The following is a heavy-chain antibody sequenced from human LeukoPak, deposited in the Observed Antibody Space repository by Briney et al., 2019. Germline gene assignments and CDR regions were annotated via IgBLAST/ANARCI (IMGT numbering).Heavy chain of an antibody. CDR2: IYNSGRP. J-gene: IGHJ3*02. D-gene: IGHD4-17*01. CDR3: ARDTTVTKDAFET. V-gene: IGHV4-61*02. CDR1: VGSIIRGTHY. Sequence: SQSLCLTCTVSVGSIIRGTHYCSSIRKPAGKGLEWIGRIYNSGRPKSNPSVKSRAAMSVDTSKNQFSLKLTTLTAPDTALYFCARDTTVTKDAFETWGPRTMFTAS.